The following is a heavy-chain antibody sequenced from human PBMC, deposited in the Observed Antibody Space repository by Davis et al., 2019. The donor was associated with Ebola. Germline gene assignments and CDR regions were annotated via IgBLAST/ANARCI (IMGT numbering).Heavy chain of an antibody. CDR3: ARVIVATIGEYYYDSSGYYNY. Sequence: ASVKVSCKASGYTFTGYYMHWVRQAPGQGLEWMGWINPNSGGTNYAQKFQGRVTMTRDTSISTAYMELSRLRSDDTAVYYCARVIVATIGEYYYDSSGYYNYWGQGTLVTVSS. J-gene: IGHJ4*02. D-gene: IGHD3-22*01. CDR1: GYTFTGYY. V-gene: IGHV1-2*02. CDR2: INPNSGGT.